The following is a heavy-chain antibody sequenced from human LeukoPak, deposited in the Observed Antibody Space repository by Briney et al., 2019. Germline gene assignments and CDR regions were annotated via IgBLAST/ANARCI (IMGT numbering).Heavy chain of an antibody. CDR2: IKSKRDGGTS. D-gene: IGHD5-12*01. J-gene: IGHJ5*02. CDR3: TTWLGSLGP. V-gene: IGHV3-15*01. Sequence: GSLRLSCAASGFPFSNAWMSWVRQAPGKGLEWVGRIKSKRDGGTSDYAAPVKGRFTISRDDSTNTLFLQMNSLQMEDAAVYYCTTWLGSLGPWGQGTLVTVSS. CDR1: GFPFSNAW.